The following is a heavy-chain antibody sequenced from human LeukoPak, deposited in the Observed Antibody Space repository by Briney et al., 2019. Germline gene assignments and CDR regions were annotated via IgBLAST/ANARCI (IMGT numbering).Heavy chain of an antibody. CDR3: VGPDSQFDC. D-gene: IGHD3-10*01. V-gene: IGHV3-21*01. CDR2: ISASSLHI. J-gene: IGHJ4*02. CDR1: GFIFSDQS. Sequence: PGGSLRLSCAASGFIFSDQSMNWVRQAPGKGLEWVSSISASSLHIFYADSVKGRFTISRDNAKNSLYLQMNNLRVEDTAVYYCVGPDSQFDCWGQGTLVTVSS.